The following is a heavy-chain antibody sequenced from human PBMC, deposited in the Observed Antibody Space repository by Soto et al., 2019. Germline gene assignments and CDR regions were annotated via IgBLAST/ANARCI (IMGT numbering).Heavy chain of an antibody. CDR1: GFTVSSNY. V-gene: IGHV3-53*01. D-gene: IGHD3-3*01. CDR2: IYSGGST. Sequence: EVQLVESGGGLIQPGGSLRLSCAASGFTVSSNYMSWVRQAPGKGLEWVSVIYSGGSTYYADSVKGRFTISRDNSKNTLYLQMNSLRAEDTAVYYCARVFYDFWSGYYPHDYYYGMDVWGQGTTVTVSS. J-gene: IGHJ6*02. CDR3: ARVFYDFWSGYYPHDYYYGMDV.